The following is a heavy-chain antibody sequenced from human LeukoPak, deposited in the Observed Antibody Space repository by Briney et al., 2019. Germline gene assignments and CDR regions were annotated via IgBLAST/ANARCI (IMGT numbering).Heavy chain of an antibody. Sequence: SETLSLTCTVSGGSITSSTYYWAWLRPPPGKGLEWIGSIYHSGSTYYNSSLKSRVTISADTSKNQFSLKLSSGPAADTAMYYCARRYSGYDHVDYWGQGTLITVSS. CDR3: ARRYSGYDHVDY. CDR2: IYHSGST. D-gene: IGHD5-12*01. CDR1: GGSITSSTYY. V-gene: IGHV4-39*01. J-gene: IGHJ4*02.